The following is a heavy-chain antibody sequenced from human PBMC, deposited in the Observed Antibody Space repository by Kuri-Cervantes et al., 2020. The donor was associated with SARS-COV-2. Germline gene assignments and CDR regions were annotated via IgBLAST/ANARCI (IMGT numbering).Heavy chain of an antibody. CDR1: GFTFSSYA. Sequence: GESLKISCAASGFTFSSYAMSWVRQAPGKGLEWVSAISGSGGSTYYADSVKGRFTISRDNSKNTLYLQMKSLKTEDTALYYCTWEAPQGRLGHWGQGTLVTVSS. V-gene: IGHV3-23*01. CDR2: ISGSGGST. J-gene: IGHJ4*02. CDR3: TWEAPQGRLGH. D-gene: IGHD1-26*01.